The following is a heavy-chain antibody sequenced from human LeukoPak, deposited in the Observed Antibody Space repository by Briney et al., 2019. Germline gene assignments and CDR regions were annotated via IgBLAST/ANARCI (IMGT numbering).Heavy chain of an antibody. V-gene: IGHV4-61*01. CDR3: AREAGIAAAGTGVGTFDV. D-gene: IGHD6-13*01. Sequence: PSETLSLTCTVSGGSVSSGSYYWSWIRQPPGKELEWIGYIYYSGSTNYNPSLKSRVTISVDTSKNQFSLKLSSVTAADTAVYYCAREAGIAAAGTGVGTFDVWGQGTTVTVSS. CDR1: GGSVSSGSYY. CDR2: IYYSGST. J-gene: IGHJ6*02.